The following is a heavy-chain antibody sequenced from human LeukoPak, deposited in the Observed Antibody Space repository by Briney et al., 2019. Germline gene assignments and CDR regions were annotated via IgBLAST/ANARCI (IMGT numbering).Heavy chain of an antibody. V-gene: IGHV3-30*02. Sequence: GGSLRLSCAASGFTFSSYGVHWVRQAPGKGLEWVAFIRYDGSNKYYADSVKGRFTISRDNSKNTLYLQMNSLRGEDTAVYYCARDQAGSGHYADYWGQGTLVTVSS. J-gene: IGHJ4*02. CDR2: IRYDGSNK. D-gene: IGHD3-10*01. CDR1: GFTFSSYG. CDR3: ARDQAGSGHYADY.